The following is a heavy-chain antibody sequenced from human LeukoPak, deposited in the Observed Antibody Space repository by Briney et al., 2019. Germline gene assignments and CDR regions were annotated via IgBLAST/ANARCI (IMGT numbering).Heavy chain of an antibody. Sequence: GGSLRLSCAASGFTFSSYAMSWVRQAPGKGLEWVSVISGSGDSTYYADSVKGRFTISRDKYKNTLYLQMNSLRAEDTAMYYCAKDFCSTTSCRFDYWGQGTLVTVSS. V-gene: IGHV3-23*01. CDR2: ISGSGDST. D-gene: IGHD2-2*01. CDR3: AKDFCSTTSCRFDY. CDR1: GFTFSSYA. J-gene: IGHJ4*02.